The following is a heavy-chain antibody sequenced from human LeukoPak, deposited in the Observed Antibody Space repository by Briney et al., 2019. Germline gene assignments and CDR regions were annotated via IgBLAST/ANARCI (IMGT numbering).Heavy chain of an antibody. V-gene: IGHV3-9*01. CDR3: ALGKKQGPYSSSWPAVRNNWFDP. CDR2: ISWNSGSL. J-gene: IGHJ5*02. D-gene: IGHD6-13*01. CDR1: GFTFDDYA. Sequence: PGRSLRLSCAASGFTFDDYAMHWVRQAPGKGLEWVSGISWNSGSLGYADSVKGRFTISRDNAKNSLYLQMNSLRAEDTALYYCALGKKQGPYSSSWPAVRNNWFDPWGQGTLVTVSS.